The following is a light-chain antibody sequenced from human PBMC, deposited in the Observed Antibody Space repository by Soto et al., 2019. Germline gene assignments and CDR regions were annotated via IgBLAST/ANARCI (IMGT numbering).Light chain of an antibody. V-gene: IGKV1-6*02. CDR1: EDIYTS. CDR2: AAS. J-gene: IGKJ1*01. Sequence: IQMTQSPSTLSVSLGDRITITCRASEDIYTSLAWFQQRPGKAPKLLIYAASSLPSGVPSRFSGSGSGTDFTLTISSLQPEDFATYYCLQDYNFPWTFGQGTKVDIK. CDR3: LQDYNFPWT.